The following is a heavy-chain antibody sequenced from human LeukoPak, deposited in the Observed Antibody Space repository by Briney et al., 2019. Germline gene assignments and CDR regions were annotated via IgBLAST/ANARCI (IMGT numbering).Heavy chain of an antibody. Sequence: GGSLRLSCAASGFTFSSYAMSWVRQAPGKGLEWVSTISGSGGSTYHADSVKGRFTISRDNFKNTLYLQMNGLRVEDTAVYYCAKVRSGNNYYFDYWGQGTLVTVSS. J-gene: IGHJ4*02. D-gene: IGHD1/OR15-1a*01. CDR1: GFTFSSYA. CDR3: AKVRSGNNYYFDY. V-gene: IGHV3-23*01. CDR2: ISGSGGST.